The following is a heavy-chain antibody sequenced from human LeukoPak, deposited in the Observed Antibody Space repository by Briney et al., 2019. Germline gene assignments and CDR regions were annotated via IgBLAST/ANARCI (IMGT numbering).Heavy chain of an antibody. D-gene: IGHD2-8*01. Sequence: SETLSLTCTVSGGSISSYYWSWIRQPPGKGLEWIGYIYYSGSTNYNPSLKSRVTMSVDTSKNQFSLELISVTAADTAVYYCARDVPYCTNGLCYVRDYYYYMDVWGKGTTVTVSS. J-gene: IGHJ6*03. V-gene: IGHV4-59*12. CDR1: GGSISSYY. CDR3: ARDVPYCTNGLCYVRDYYYYMDV. CDR2: IYYSGST.